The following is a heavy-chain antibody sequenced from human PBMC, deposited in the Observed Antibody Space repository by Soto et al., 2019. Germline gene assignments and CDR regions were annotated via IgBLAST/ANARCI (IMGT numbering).Heavy chain of an antibody. Sequence: QVQLVQSGAEVKKPGASVKVSCKASGYTFTNFGISWVRQAPGQGLEWMGWISAYNGNTNYAQNSKGRDTMTTDTSSGTAYMRLRTLRSDDTAVYYCGGGGTPIDSWGQGTLVTVSS. D-gene: IGHD3-16*01. CDR1: GYTFTNFG. CDR3: GGGGTPIDS. V-gene: IGHV1-18*01. J-gene: IGHJ4*02. CDR2: ISAYNGNT.